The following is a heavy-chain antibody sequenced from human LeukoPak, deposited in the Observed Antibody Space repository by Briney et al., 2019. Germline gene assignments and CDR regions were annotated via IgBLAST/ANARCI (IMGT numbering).Heavy chain of an antibody. CDR2: ITSGSSYI. J-gene: IGHJ6*03. CDR3: ARDPYSGSYGNYYYYFMDV. Sequence: GGSLRLSCAASGFTFSSYAMNWVRQAPGKGLEWVSSITSGSSYIYYADSVKGRFTISRDNAKNSLYLQMNSLRAEDTAVYYCARDPYSGSYGNYYYYFMDVWGKGTTVTISS. CDR1: GFTFSSYA. V-gene: IGHV3-21*01. D-gene: IGHD1-26*01.